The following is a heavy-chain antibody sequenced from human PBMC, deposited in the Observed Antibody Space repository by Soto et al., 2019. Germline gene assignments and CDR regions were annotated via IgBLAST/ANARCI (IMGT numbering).Heavy chain of an antibody. V-gene: IGHV1-69*13. CDR3: ASFLRGPSYGMDV. Sequence: ASVKVSCKASGGTFSSYAISWVRQAPGQGLEWMGGIIPIFGTANYAQKFQGRVTITADESTSTTYMELSSLRSEDTAVYYCASFLRGPSYGMDVWGQGTTVTVSS. D-gene: IGHD3-16*01. CDR2: IIPIFGTA. CDR1: GGTFSSYA. J-gene: IGHJ6*02.